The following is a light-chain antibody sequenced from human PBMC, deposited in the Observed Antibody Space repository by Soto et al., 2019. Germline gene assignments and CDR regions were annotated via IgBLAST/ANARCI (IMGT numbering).Light chain of an antibody. CDR1: NSDVGYYNL. CDR2: EVI. J-gene: IGLJ3*02. Sequence: QSALTQPASVSGSPGQSITLSCTGTNSDVGYYNLVSWYQQHPGKAPKLMVYEVIKRPSGVSNRFSGSKSANTASLTISGXQAXXEXXXXCCSXAXSNTWVFGGGTKVTVL. V-gene: IGLV2-23*02. CDR3: CSXAXSNTWV.